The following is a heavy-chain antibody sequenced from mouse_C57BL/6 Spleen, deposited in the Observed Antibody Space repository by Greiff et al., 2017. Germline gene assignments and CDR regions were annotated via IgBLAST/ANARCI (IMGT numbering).Heavy chain of an antibody. Sequence: QVQLQQSGAELVKPGASVKLSCKASGYTFTRYWMHWVKQRPGQGLEWIGMIHPNSGSTNYNEKFKSKATLTVDKSSSTAYMQLSSLTSEDSAVYDCARGDYGSSPYAMDYWGQGTSVTVSS. CDR2: IHPNSGST. J-gene: IGHJ4*01. D-gene: IGHD1-1*01. CDR3: ARGDYGSSPYAMDY. CDR1: GYTFTRYW. V-gene: IGHV1-64*01.